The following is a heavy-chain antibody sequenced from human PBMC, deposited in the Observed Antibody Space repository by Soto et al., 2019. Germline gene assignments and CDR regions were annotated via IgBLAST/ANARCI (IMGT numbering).Heavy chain of an antibody. CDR3: AGGMGIGATGRYGY. J-gene: IGHJ4*02. Sequence: EVQLVESGGGSVQPGGSLRLSCAGSGFTFSNDGMNWVRQAPGKGLEWVSYIASSSSAIYYADSVKGRFTISRDNAKNLLFLQMNSLRVDDTAVYYCAGGMGIGATGRYGYWGQGTLVTVSS. V-gene: IGHV3-48*01. CDR2: IASSSSAI. D-gene: IGHD6-13*01. CDR1: GFTFSNDG.